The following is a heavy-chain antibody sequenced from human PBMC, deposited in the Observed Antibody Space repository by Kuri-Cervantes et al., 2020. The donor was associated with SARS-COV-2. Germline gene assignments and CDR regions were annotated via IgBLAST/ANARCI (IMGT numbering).Heavy chain of an antibody. J-gene: IGHJ4*02. CDR1: GGSFSGYY. V-gene: IGHV4-34*01. D-gene: IGHD6-13*01. CDR2: INHSGNT. CDR3: ARGPRYSSSWYQTLDY. Sequence: AGSLSLTCAVYGGSFSGYYWSWIRQPPGKGLEWIGEINHSGNTNYNPSLKSRVTISVDTSENQFSLKLSSVTAADPAVYYCARGPRYSSSWYQTLDYWGQGTLVTVSS.